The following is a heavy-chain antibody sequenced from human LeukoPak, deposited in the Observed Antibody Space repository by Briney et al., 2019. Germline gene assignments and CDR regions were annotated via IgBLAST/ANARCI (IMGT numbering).Heavy chain of an antibody. CDR1: GVSISPYY. Sequence: PSETLSLTCAVSGVSISPYYWAWIRQPPGKGLEWIGYIHTSGSNNQYPSLKSRVTISVDKSKNHFSLRLTSVTAADTAVYYCARRSGGNNFYYGMDVWDQGTTVTVSS. J-gene: IGHJ6*02. CDR3: ARRSGGNNFYYGMDV. CDR2: IHTSGSN. D-gene: IGHD4-23*01. V-gene: IGHV4-4*09.